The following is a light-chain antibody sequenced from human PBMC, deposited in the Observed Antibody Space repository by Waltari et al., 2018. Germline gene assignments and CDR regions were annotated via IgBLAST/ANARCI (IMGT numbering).Light chain of an antibody. CDR3: AAWDDSLNGWV. Sequence: QSALTQPASVSGSPGQSITIYCTGMNSLVGSYNLVSWYQKHPGKAPKLIIDDANRRPSGVSNRFSGSKSGNTASLAISGLQSEDEASYHCAAWDDSLNGWVFGGGTKLTVL. J-gene: IGLJ3*02. CDR1: NSLVGSYNL. CDR2: DAN. V-gene: IGLV2-14*02.